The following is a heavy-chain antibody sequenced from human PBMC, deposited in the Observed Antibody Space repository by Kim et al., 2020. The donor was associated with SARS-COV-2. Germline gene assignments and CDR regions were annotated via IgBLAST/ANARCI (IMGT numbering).Heavy chain of an antibody. J-gene: IGHJ4*02. CDR2: ISWNSGSI. Sequence: GGSLRLSCAASGFTFGDYAMHWVRQAPGKGLEWVSGISWNSGSIGYADSVKGRFTISRDNAKNSLYLQMNSLRAEDTALYYCAKDIGYDFWSANLNYWGQGTLVTVSS. CDR3: AKDIGYDFWSANLNY. CDR1: GFTFGDYA. V-gene: IGHV3-9*01. D-gene: IGHD3-3*01.